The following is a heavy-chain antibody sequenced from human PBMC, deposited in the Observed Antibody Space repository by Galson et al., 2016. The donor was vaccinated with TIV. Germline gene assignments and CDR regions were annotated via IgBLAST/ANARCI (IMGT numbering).Heavy chain of an antibody. CDR2: MKPGDSDT. J-gene: IGHJ3*02. D-gene: IGHD3-16*01. Sequence: QSGAEVKKPGESLKISCQDSGYILTNFWIAWVRQMPGQGLEWMGIMKPGDSDTRYSPSFQGQVTISVDKSIGTAYLQWSSLKASDTAMYYCPRHGVTPGSFDIWGQGTMVTVSS. CDR1: GYILTNFW. CDR3: PRHGVTPGSFDI. V-gene: IGHV5-51*01.